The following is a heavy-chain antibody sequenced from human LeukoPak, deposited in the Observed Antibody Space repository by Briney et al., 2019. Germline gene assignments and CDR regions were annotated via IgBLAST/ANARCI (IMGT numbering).Heavy chain of an antibody. D-gene: IGHD2-15*01. Sequence: SETLSLTCTVSGASTSSSSYFWGWIRQPPGKGLEWIGTIYYSGRPYYTPSLKSRITISLDASKNQFSLKLNSVTAADTAVYYCARDSQSVVAADYWGQGTLVTVSS. CDR1: GASTSSSSYF. CDR3: ARDSQSVVAADY. V-gene: IGHV4-39*02. CDR2: IYYSGRP. J-gene: IGHJ4*02.